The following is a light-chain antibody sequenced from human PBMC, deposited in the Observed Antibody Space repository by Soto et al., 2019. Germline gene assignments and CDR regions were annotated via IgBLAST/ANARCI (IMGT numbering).Light chain of an antibody. Sequence: EIVMTQSPATLSLSPGERATLSCRASQSVSSNLAWYQQKPGQAPRLLISDASTRAPGIPARFSGSGSGTEFTLTISSLQSEDFAVYYCQHYYNWPSYTFGQGTKLEIK. CDR2: DAS. J-gene: IGKJ2*01. V-gene: IGKV3D-15*01. CDR3: QHYYNWPSYT. CDR1: QSVSSN.